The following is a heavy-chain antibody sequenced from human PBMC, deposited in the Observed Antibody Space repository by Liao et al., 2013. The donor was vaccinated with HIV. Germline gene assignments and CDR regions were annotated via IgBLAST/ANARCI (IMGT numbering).Heavy chain of an antibody. CDR1: GGSFSGYY. CDR2: INHSGST. J-gene: IGHJ4*02. D-gene: IGHD3-10*01. CDR3: ARGVTMVRGVISDY. Sequence: QVQLQQWGAGLLKPSETLSLTCAVYGGSFSGYYWSWIRQPPGKGLEWIGEINHSGSTNYNPSLKSRVTISVDTSKNQFSLKLSSVTAADXAVYYCARGVTMVRGVISDYWGQGTLVTVSS. V-gene: IGHV4-34*01.